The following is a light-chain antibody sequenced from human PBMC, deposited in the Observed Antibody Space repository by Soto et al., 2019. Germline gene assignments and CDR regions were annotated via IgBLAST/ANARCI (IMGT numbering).Light chain of an antibody. Sequence: DIQMTQSPSTLSASVGDRVTITCRASQSISWWLAWYQQRPGKAPKVLIYDASSLQSGVPSRFSGSGSGTGFTLTISSLQPDDFATYYCQQYNNYLWTFGQGTKVEIK. V-gene: IGKV1-5*01. CDR1: QSISWW. CDR2: DAS. J-gene: IGKJ1*01. CDR3: QQYNNYLWT.